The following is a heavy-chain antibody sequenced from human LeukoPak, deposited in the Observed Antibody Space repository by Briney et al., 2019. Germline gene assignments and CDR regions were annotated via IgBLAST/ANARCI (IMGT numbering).Heavy chain of an antibody. CDR1: GYTFTSYG. CDR2: IIPIFGTA. V-gene: IGHV1-69*05. Sequence: GASVKVSCKASGYTFTSYGISWVRQAPGQGLEWMGGIIPIFGTANYAQKFQGRVTITTDESTSTAYMELSSLRSEDTAVYYCARGSEMATIDYWGQGTLVTVSS. CDR3: ARGSEMATIDY. D-gene: IGHD5-24*01. J-gene: IGHJ4*02.